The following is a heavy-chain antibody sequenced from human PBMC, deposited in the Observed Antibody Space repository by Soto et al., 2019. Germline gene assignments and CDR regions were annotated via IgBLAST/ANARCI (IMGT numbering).Heavy chain of an antibody. CDR3: ARAPRSCYYYGY. Sequence: SETLSLTCGVSGYSISSDNWWVWIRQPPGKGLEWIGYIHYSGITYSNPSLKSRLTMSVDTSKNQFSLKLSSVTAADTAVYYCARAPRSCYYYGYWGQGTLVTVSS. CDR1: GYSISSDNW. J-gene: IGHJ4*02. CDR2: IHYSGIT. D-gene: IGHD3-22*01. V-gene: IGHV4-28*03.